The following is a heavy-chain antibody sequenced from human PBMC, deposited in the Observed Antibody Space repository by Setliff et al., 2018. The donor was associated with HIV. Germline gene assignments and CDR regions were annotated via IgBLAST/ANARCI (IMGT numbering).Heavy chain of an antibody. CDR3: AREISFDLVPDSYVNSGFEYFDY. J-gene: IGHJ4*02. CDR2: ISYDGTNK. Sequence: GGSLRLSCAASELTFSTHAIHWVRQAPGKGLEWVAVISYDGTNKYYGDSAKGRFTISRDNSKKTLYLQMNSLRAEDTAVYYCAREISFDLVPDSYVNSGFEYFDYWGQGALVTVSS. CDR1: ELTFSTHA. V-gene: IGHV3-30-3*01. D-gene: IGHD3-10*02.